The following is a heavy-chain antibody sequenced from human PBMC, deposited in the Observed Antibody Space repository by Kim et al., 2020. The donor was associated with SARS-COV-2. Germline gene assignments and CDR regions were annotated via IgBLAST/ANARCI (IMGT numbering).Heavy chain of an antibody. Sequence: GGSLRLSCAASGFTFRSYAMHWVRQAPGKGLEWVAVISYDGSNKYYADSVKGRFTISRDNSMNTLYLRMNNLRAEDTAVYYCTRDFKQSRLLWFGELYNGAPDYWGQGTLVSVSS. CDR2: ISYDGSNK. CDR3: TRDFKQSRLLWFGELYNGAPDY. V-gene: IGHV3-30*04. J-gene: IGHJ4*02. CDR1: GFTFRSYA. D-gene: IGHD3-10*01.